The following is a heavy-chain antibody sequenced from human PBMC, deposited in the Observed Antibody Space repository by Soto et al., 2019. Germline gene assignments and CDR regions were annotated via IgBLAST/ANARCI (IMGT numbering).Heavy chain of an antibody. CDR2: ISYDGSNK. V-gene: IGHV3-30-3*01. CDR1: GFTFSSYA. CDR3: ARDAEEGAFDY. Sequence: GSLRLSCAASGFTFSSYAMHWVRQAPGKGLEWVAVISYDGSNKYYADSVKGRFTISRDNSKNTLYLQMNSLRAEDTAVYYCARDAEEGAFDYWGQGTLVTVSS. J-gene: IGHJ4*02. D-gene: IGHD1-26*01.